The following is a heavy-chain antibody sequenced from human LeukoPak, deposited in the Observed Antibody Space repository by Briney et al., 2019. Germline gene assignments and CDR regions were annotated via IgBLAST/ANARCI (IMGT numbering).Heavy chain of an antibody. V-gene: IGHV4-4*07. CDR1: GGSISSYY. CDR2: IYTSGST. J-gene: IGHJ5*02. CDR3: XRDNNYYDXXXXYSXXFDP. Sequence: PSETLSLTCTVSGGSISSYYWSWIRQPAGKGLEWIGRIYTSGSTNYNPSLKSGVTISVATSRNQFSRKLSSLPAADTAWFYCXRDNNYYDXXXXYSXXFDPWGQGTLVTVSS. D-gene: IGHD3-22*01.